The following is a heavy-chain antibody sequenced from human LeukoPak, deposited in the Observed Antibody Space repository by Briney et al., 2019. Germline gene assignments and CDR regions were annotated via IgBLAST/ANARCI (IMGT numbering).Heavy chain of an antibody. Sequence: PGGSLRLSCAASGFSFSKYWMHWVRHTPGEGLVWVARIKEDGTYTSYADSVKGRFTISRDNARNTLYLQMNSLSTEDTAVYYCAKTTTGYSSGRYPGWPVDYWGQGTLVTVSS. V-gene: IGHV3-74*01. D-gene: IGHD6-19*01. CDR3: AKTTTGYSSGRYPGWPVDY. CDR2: IKEDGTYT. J-gene: IGHJ4*02. CDR1: GFSFSKYW.